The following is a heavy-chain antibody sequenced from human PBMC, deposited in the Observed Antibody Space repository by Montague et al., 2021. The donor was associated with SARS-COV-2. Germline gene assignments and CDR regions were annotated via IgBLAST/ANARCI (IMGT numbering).Heavy chain of an antibody. D-gene: IGHD6-19*01. CDR3: ARGNSSGWYGYYYYGMDV. CDR2: VCCSGHT. J-gene: IGHJ6*02. Sequence: SETLSLTCTVSGGSLDSDDYSWGWIRQPPGKGLEWIGNVCCSGHTNYNPSLKGRVTISVDKSKNQFSLKLSSVTAADTAVYYCARGNSSGWYGYYYYGMDVWGQGTTVTVSS. CDR1: GGSLDSDDYS. V-gene: IGHV4-39*07.